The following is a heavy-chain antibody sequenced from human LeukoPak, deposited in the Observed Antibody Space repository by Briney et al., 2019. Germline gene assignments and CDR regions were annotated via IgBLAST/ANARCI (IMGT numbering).Heavy chain of an antibody. J-gene: IGHJ4*02. CDR2: IIGDGGST. V-gene: IGHV3-43*02. CDR1: GFTFDDYA. D-gene: IGHD6-13*01. CDR3: AKDEQQPFDY. Sequence: PGGSQRLSCAASGFTFDDYAMHWVRHAPGKGLEWVSLIIGDGGSTYYADSVKGRFTISRDNSKNSLYLQMNSLRTEDTALYYCAKDEQQPFDYWGQGTLVTVSS.